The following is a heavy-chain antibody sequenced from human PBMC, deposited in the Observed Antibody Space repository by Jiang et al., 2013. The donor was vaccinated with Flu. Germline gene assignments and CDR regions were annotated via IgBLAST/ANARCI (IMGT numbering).Heavy chain of an antibody. V-gene: IGHV4-59*11. J-gene: IGHJ5*02. CDR1: GGSTSSHY. D-gene: IGHD1-1*01. CDR3: VRWNGAGKWFDP. CDR2: IYYSGSD. Sequence: LLKPSETLSLTCTVSGGSTSSHYWSWIRQPPGKGLEWIGYIYYSGSDNYNPSLKSRVTISLDTAKNQFSLKLMSVTPADTAVYYCVRWNGAGKWFDPVGPGNPGHRLL.